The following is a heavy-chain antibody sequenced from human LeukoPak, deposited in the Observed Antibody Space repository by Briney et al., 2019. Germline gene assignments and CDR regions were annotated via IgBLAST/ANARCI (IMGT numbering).Heavy chain of an antibody. CDR1: GFTFSTYA. J-gene: IGHJ6*02. V-gene: IGHV3-48*04. Sequence: GGSLRLSRAASGFTFSTYAMNWVRQAPGKGLEWVSYISSSGSTIYYADSVKGRFTISRDNAKNSLYLQMNSLRAEDTAVYYCAREPPKYSSYGMDVWGQGTTVTVSS. D-gene: IGHD5-18*01. CDR2: ISSSGSTI. CDR3: AREPPKYSSYGMDV.